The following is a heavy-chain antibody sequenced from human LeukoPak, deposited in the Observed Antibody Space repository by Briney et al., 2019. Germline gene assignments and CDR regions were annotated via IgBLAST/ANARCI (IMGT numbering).Heavy chain of an antibody. CDR1: GGSISSGDYY. CDR3: ASRELELRTIDY. Sequence: PSETLSLTCTVSGGSISSGDYYWSWIRQPPGKGLEWIGYIYYSGSTYYNPSLKSRVTISVDTSKNQFSLKLSSVTAADTAVYYCASRELELRTIDYWGQGTLVTVSS. CDR2: IYYSGST. J-gene: IGHJ4*02. V-gene: IGHV4-30-4*08. D-gene: IGHD1-7*01.